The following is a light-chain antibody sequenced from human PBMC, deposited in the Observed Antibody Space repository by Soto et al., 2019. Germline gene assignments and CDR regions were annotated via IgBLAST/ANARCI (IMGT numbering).Light chain of an antibody. V-gene: IGKV1-39*01. J-gene: IGKJ1*01. CDR3: QQCHSAPWT. CDR1: QSIHSY. CDR2: AAS. Sequence: DIQMTQSPSSLSASVGDRVTITCRASQSIHSYVNWYQQKPGKAPKLLIYAASSLRSGVPSRFSGDGSGTYFTLTITSLQPEDFVNYYCQQCHSAPWTFGQGTTVEI.